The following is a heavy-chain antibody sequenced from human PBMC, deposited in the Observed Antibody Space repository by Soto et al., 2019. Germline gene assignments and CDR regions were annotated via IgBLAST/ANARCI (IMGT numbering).Heavy chain of an antibody. CDR2: IDPSDSQT. CDR1: GYSFAGYW. V-gene: IGHV5-10-1*01. CDR3: ARQVYDSDTGPNSQYYFDS. J-gene: IGHJ4*02. Sequence: GESLKISCKGSGYSFAGYWITWVRQKPGKGLEWMGRIDPSDSQTYYSPSFRGHVTISVTKSITTVFLQWSSLRASDTAMYYCARQVYDSDTGPNSQYYFDSWGQGTPVTVSS. D-gene: IGHD3-22*01.